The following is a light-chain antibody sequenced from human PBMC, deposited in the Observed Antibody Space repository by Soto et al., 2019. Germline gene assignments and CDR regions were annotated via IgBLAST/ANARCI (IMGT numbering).Light chain of an antibody. Sequence: ELVLTQSPATLSFSPGERATLSCRASQSVSTSNLAWYQQRPGQAPRLLIYGASRRATGIPDRFSGSGSGTDFTLTISRLEPEDLAVYYCQQYDNSVWTFGQGTKVDIK. V-gene: IGKV3-20*01. CDR1: QSVSTSN. CDR2: GAS. CDR3: QQYDNSVWT. J-gene: IGKJ1*01.